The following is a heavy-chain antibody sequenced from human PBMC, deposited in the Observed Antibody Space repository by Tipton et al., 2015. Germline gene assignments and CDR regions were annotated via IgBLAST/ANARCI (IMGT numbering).Heavy chain of an antibody. CDR2: IYYSGST. CDR3: ARHVEAISIFGEDEGSWFDP. D-gene: IGHD3-3*01. Sequence: LRLSCTVSGGSISSSTYYWGWIRQPPGKGLEWIGSIYYSGSTYYNPSLKSRVTISVDTSKNQFSLNLTSVTAADTAVYYCARHVEAISIFGEDEGSWFDPWGQGTLVTVSP. V-gene: IGHV4-39*01. CDR1: GGSISSSTYY. J-gene: IGHJ5*02.